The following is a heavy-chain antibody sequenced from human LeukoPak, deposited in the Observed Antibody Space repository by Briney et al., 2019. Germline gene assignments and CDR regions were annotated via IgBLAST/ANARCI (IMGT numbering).Heavy chain of an antibody. D-gene: IGHD3-10*01. CDR3: ARAIGFGELFPGY. V-gene: IGHV1-2*02. CDR2: INPNSGGT. CDR1: GYTFIGYY. J-gene: IGHJ4*02. Sequence: ASVKVSCKASGYTFIGYYMHWVRQAPGQGLEWMGWINPNSGGTNYAQKFQGRVTVTRDTSISTAYMELSRLRSDDTAVYYCARAIGFGELFPGYWGQGTLVTVSS.